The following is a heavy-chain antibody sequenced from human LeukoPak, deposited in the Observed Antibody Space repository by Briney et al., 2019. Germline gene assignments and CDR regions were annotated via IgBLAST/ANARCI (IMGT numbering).Heavy chain of an antibody. CDR1: GFTFSSYA. CDR2: ISYDGSNK. J-gene: IGHJ4*02. Sequence: PGGSLRLSCAASGFTFSSYAMHWVRQAPGKGLEWVAVISYDGSNKYYADSVKGRFTISRDNSKNTLYLQMNSLRAEDTAVYYCRSYGLGGHGGWGQGTLVTVSS. D-gene: IGHD3-10*01. CDR3: RSYGLGGHGG. V-gene: IGHV3-30*04.